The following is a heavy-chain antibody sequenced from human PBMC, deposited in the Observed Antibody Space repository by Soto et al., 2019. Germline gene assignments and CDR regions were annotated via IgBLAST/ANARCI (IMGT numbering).Heavy chain of an antibody. J-gene: IGHJ5*02. Sequence: SETLSLTCAVSGYSISSGYYWGWIRQPPGKGLEWIGSIYHSGSTYYNPSLKSRVTISVDTSRNQFSLKLSSVTAADTAVYYCARVVGSSGYYYPPTWFDPWGQGTLVTVSS. V-gene: IGHV4-38-2*01. D-gene: IGHD3-22*01. CDR3: ARVVGSSGYYYPPTWFDP. CDR2: IYHSGST. CDR1: GYSISSGYY.